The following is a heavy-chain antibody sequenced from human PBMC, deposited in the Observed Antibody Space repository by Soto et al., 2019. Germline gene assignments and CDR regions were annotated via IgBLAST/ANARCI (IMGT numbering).Heavy chain of an antibody. CDR3: AREANSGWYSGTYYGMDV. CDR2: ISAYNGKT. CDR1: GYTFTSYG. D-gene: IGHD6-19*01. J-gene: IGHJ6*02. V-gene: IGHV1-18*01. Sequence: ASVKVSCKASGYTFTSYGISWVRQAPGQGLEWMGWISAYNGKTNYAQKLQGRVTMTTDTSTSTAYMELRSLISDDTAVYYCAREANSGWYSGTYYGMDVWGQGTTVTVSS.